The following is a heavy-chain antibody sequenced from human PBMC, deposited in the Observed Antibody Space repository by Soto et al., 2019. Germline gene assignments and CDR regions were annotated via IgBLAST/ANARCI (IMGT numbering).Heavy chain of an antibody. CDR3: ASVRGGYYYAMDV. J-gene: IGHJ6*02. V-gene: IGHV5-51*01. D-gene: IGHD3-10*02. CDR1: GYSFTTYW. CDR2: IYPSDSDT. Sequence: LGESLKISCKGSGYSFTTYWIGWVRQMPGKGLEWMGIIYPSDSDTRYSPSFQGQVTISADKSISTAYLQWSSLKASDTAMYYCASVRGGYYYAMDVWGQGTTVTVSS.